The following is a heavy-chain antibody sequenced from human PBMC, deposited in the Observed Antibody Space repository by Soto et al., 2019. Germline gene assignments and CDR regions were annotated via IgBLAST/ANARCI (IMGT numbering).Heavy chain of an antibody. Sequence: SETLSLTCTVSGGSISSGDYYWSWIRQPPGKGLEWIGYIYYSGSTSYNPSLKSRVTISVDTSKNQFSLKLSSVTAADTAVYYCARDKDYYDSSLDYWGQGTLVTVSS. CDR1: GGSISSGDYY. J-gene: IGHJ4*02. CDR2: IYYSGST. CDR3: ARDKDYYDSSLDY. D-gene: IGHD3-22*01. V-gene: IGHV4-30-4*01.